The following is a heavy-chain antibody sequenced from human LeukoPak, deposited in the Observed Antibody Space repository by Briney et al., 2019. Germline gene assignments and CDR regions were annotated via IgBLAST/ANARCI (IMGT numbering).Heavy chain of an antibody. Sequence: ASVKVSCKASGYTFINYYLHWVRQAPGHGLEWMAIINPSGGSTSYAQKFQGRVTMTRDTSTSTVYMELSSLRSEDTAVYYCAREQEYDFWSGCHFDYWGQGTLVTVSS. CDR2: INPSGGST. CDR1: GYTFINYY. J-gene: IGHJ4*02. V-gene: IGHV1-46*01. D-gene: IGHD3-3*01. CDR3: AREQEYDFWSGCHFDY.